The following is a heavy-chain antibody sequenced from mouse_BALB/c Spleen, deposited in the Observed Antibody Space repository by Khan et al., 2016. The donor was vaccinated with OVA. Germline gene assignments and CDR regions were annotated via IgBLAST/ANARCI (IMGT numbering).Heavy chain of an antibody. CDR1: GYTFTDYV. D-gene: IGHD4-1*01. V-gene: IGHV1-77*01. CDR3: ARAGWDVFAY. J-gene: IGHJ3*01. Sequence: QVQLQQSGPELVKPGASVKMSCKASGYTFTDYVMNWVKQRNGQGLEWIGQIYPGSDSTYYNEKFKGKATLTTDRSSNTAYMQLSNLTSEDSAVXFCARAGWDVFAYWGQGTLFTVSA. CDR2: IYPGSDST.